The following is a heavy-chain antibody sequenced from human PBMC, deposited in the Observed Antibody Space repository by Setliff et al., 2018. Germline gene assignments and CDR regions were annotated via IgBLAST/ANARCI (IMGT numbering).Heavy chain of an antibody. J-gene: IGHJ4*02. CDR2: IYHDCND. D-gene: IGHD1-1*01. V-gene: IGHV4-4*02. CDR1: GASINSLSW. CDR3: AKGGGRYHSDS. Sequence: PSETLSLTCTVSGASINSLSWWSWVCQPPGKGLEWIGEIYHDCNDKYNTTVHYSPALKSRVTISKDKSNNQFSLKLTAMTAADTAVYYCAKGGGRYHSDSWGQRILVTVSS.